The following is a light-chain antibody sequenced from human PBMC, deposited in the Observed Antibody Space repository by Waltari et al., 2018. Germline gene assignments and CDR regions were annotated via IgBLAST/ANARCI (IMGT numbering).Light chain of an antibody. CDR3: QKYERLPAT. CDR2: DIS. Sequence: DIVLTQSQGTLSLSLGDRATPSCRASQSIGRSVVWYQQRPGQAPRLLIYDISRRATGIPDRFSGSGYGTDFSLTISRLEPEDFAVYYCQKYERLPATFGQGTTVEIK. V-gene: IGKV3-20*01. CDR1: QSIGRS. J-gene: IGKJ1*01.